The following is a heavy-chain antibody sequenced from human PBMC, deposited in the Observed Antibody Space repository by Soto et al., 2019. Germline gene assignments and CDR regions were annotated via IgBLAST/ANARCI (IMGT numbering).Heavy chain of an antibody. CDR1: RVAFSKFI. CDR3: AKVRYSSPMGYYYGMDV. Sequence: QAQLEQSGGEVKKPGSSVKVSCKASRVAFSKFIVTWVRQAPGLGLEWVGGIIPIFGTANYAQKFQGRVTITADESTRKSYMEVNNLRSEDTAVYYCAKVRYSSPMGYYYGMDVWGQGNTVPVSS. V-gene: IGHV1-69*01. CDR2: IIPIFGTA. J-gene: IGHJ6*02. D-gene: IGHD6-19*01.